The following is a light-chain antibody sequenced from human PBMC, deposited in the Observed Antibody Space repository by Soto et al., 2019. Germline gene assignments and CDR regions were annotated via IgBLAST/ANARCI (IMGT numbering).Light chain of an antibody. CDR2: GAS. CDR1: QSVSSSD. J-gene: IGKJ1*01. Sequence: EIVLTQSPGTLSLSPGERATLSCRTSQSVSSSDLAWYQQKPGQAPRLLVYGASSRATGIPDRFSGSGSGKDFTLTIDRLEPEDFAVYYCQQYSSSRTFGQGTKVEIK. V-gene: IGKV3-20*01. CDR3: QQYSSSRT.